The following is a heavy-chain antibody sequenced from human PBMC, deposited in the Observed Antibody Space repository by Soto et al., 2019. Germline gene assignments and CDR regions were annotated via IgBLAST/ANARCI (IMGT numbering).Heavy chain of an antibody. J-gene: IGHJ6*02. CDR1: GFTFSSYA. D-gene: IGHD3-10*01. V-gene: IGHV3-30-3*01. Sequence: TGGSLRLSCAASGFTFSSYAMHWVRQAPGKGLEWVAVISYDGSNKYYADSVKGRFTIPRDNSKNTLYLQMNSLRAEDTAVYYCARDPEGIDGQDHYGMDVWGQGTTVTVSS. CDR3: ARDPEGIDGQDHYGMDV. CDR2: ISYDGSNK.